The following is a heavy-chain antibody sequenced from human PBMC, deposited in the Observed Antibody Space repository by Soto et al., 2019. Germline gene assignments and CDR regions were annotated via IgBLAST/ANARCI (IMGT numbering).Heavy chain of an antibody. CDR2: INPSGGST. D-gene: IGHD4-17*01. CDR1: GYTFTSYY. V-gene: IGHV1-46*01. J-gene: IGHJ6*02. Sequence: ASVKVSCKASGYTFTSYYMHWVRQAPEQGLEWMGIINPSGGSTSYAQKFQGRVTMTRDTSTSTVYMELSSLRSEDTAVYYCARGQGHDYGDYYYYYGMDVWGQGDTVTVSS. CDR3: ARGQGHDYGDYYYYYGMDV.